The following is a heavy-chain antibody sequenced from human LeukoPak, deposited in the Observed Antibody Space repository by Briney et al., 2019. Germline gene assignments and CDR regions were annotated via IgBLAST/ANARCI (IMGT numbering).Heavy chain of an antibody. CDR3: ARDAFLCSGGSCYFYYYYYGMDV. V-gene: IGHV3-30-3*01. CDR2: ISYDGSNK. Sequence: GGSLRLSCAASGFTFSSYAMHGVRQAPGKGLEWVAVISYDGSNKYYADSVKGRFTISRDNSKNTLYLQMNSLRAEDTAVYYCARDAFLCSGGSCYFYYYYYGMDVWGQGTTVTVSS. J-gene: IGHJ6*02. D-gene: IGHD2-15*01. CDR1: GFTFSSYA.